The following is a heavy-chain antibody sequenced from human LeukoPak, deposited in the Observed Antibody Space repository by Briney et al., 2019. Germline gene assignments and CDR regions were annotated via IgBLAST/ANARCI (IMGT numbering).Heavy chain of an antibody. CDR2: IYYSGST. Sequence: SETLSLTCTVYGGSISSYYWSWIRQPPGKGLEWIGYIYYSGSTNYNPSFKSRVTISVDTSKNQFSLKLSSVTAADTAVYYCARVWPYCSSTSCTPGGMDVWGKGTTVTVSS. CDR1: GGSISSYY. D-gene: IGHD2-2*01. V-gene: IGHV4-59*01. CDR3: ARVWPYCSSTSCTPGGMDV. J-gene: IGHJ6*04.